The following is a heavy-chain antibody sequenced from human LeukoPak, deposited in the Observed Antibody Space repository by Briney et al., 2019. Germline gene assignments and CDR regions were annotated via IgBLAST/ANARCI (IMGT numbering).Heavy chain of an antibody. D-gene: IGHD3-3*01. J-gene: IGHJ3*02. Sequence: PSETLSLTCTVSGGSTSSYYWSWIRQPAGKGLEWIGRIYTSGSTNYNPSLKSRVTISVDTSKNQFSLKLSSVTAADTAVYYCARGCPLFWSGYVDPPGLSDAFDIWGQGTMVTVSS. V-gene: IGHV4-4*07. CDR2: IYTSGST. CDR3: ARGCPLFWSGYVDPPGLSDAFDI. CDR1: GGSTSSYY.